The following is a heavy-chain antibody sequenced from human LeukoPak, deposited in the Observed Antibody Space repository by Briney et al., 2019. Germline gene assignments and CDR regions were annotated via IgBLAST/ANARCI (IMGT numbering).Heavy chain of an antibody. Sequence: GGSLRLSCEGSGFTFSGYWMSWVRQAPGKGLEWVANIKQDGSEKYYVDSVKGRFTISRDNAKNSLYLQMNSLRAEDTAVYYCAREGVAAAAYDAFDIWGQGTMVTVSS. CDR1: GFTFSGYW. D-gene: IGHD6-13*01. J-gene: IGHJ3*02. CDR2: IKQDGSEK. V-gene: IGHV3-7*01. CDR3: AREGVAAAAYDAFDI.